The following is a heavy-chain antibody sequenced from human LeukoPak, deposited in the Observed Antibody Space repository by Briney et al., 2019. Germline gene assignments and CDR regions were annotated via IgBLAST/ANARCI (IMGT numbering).Heavy chain of an antibody. J-gene: IGHJ4*02. CDR2: INHSGGT. CDR3: ARGHPLLDY. CDR1: GGSFSGYY. V-gene: IGHV4-34*01. D-gene: IGHD2-21*02. Sequence: SETLSLTCAVYGGSFSGYYWTWIRLPPGKGLEWIGEINHSGGTNYNPSLKSRVTISVDTSKNQFSLKLSSVTAADTAVYYCARGHPLLDYWGQGTLVTVSS.